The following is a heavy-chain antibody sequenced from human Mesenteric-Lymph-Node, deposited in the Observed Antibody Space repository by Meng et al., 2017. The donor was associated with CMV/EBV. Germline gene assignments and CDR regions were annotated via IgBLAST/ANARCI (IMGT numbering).Heavy chain of an antibody. V-gene: IGHV3-21*01. J-gene: IGHJ4*02. CDR2: ISSSGSYT. Sequence: GESLKISCAASGFTFSDYSMNWVRQAPGKGPEWVSFISSSGSYTFYVDSVKGRFTISRDNAKNSLYLQMNSLSADDTAVYYCVRDAKGEGVVVPAADFWGQGTLVTVSS. D-gene: IGHD2-2*01. CDR3: VRDAKGEGVVVPAADF. CDR1: GFTFSDYS.